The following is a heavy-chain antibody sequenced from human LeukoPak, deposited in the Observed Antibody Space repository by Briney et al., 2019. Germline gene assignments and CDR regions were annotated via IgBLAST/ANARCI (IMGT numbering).Heavy chain of an antibody. Sequence: ASVKVSCKASGYTFTSYGISWVRQAPGQGLEWMGGLIPIFGTANYAQKFQGRVTITADESTSTAYMELSSLRSEDTAVYYCAKVGSPSFDWQYYYYYGMDVWGQGTTVTVSS. CDR3: AKVGSPSFDWQYYYYYGMDV. V-gene: IGHV1-69*13. CDR1: GYTFTSYG. CDR2: LIPIFGTA. J-gene: IGHJ6*02. D-gene: IGHD3-9*01.